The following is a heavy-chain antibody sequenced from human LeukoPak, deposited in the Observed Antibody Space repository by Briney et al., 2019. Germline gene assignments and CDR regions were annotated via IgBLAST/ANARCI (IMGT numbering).Heavy chain of an antibody. V-gene: IGHV4-59*01. D-gene: IGHD3-3*01. J-gene: IGHJ6*02. Sequence: SETLSLTCTVSGDSIRSYYWIWIRQPPGKGLEWIGYINYSGSTNYNPSLNSRVTMSVDTSKNQFSLKLSSVTAADTAVYYCARDATTYDFWSGYYYYGMDVWGQGTTVTVSS. CDR2: INYSGST. CDR3: ARDATTYDFWSGYYYYGMDV. CDR1: GDSIRSYY.